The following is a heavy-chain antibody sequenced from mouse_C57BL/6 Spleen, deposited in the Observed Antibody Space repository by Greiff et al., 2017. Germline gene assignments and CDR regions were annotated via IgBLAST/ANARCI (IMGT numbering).Heavy chain of an antibody. Sequence: QVQLQQPGAELVKPGASVKLSCKASGYTFTSYWMQWVKQRPGQGLEWIGEIDPSDSYTNYNQKFKGKATLTVDTSSSTAYMQLGSLTSVDSAVYYGGRSGSSYDYWGQGTTVTVSS. CDR2: IDPSDSYT. D-gene: IGHD1-1*01. V-gene: IGHV1-50*01. J-gene: IGHJ2*01. CDR1: GYTFTSYW. CDR3: GRSGSSYDY.